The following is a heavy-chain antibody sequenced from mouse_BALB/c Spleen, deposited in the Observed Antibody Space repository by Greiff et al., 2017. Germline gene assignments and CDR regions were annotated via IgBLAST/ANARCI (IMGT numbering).Heavy chain of an antibody. Sequence: DVMLVESGGGLVKPGGSLKLSCAASGFTFSDYYMYWVRQTPEKRLEWVATISDGGSYTYYPDSVKGRFTISRDNAKNNLYLQMSSLKSEDTAMYYCAGDRWDYRYDGDYYAMDYWGQGTSVTVSS. D-gene: IGHD2-14*01. CDR3: AGDRWDYRYDGDYYAMDY. J-gene: IGHJ4*01. CDR2: ISDGGSYT. CDR1: GFTFSDYY. V-gene: IGHV5-4*02.